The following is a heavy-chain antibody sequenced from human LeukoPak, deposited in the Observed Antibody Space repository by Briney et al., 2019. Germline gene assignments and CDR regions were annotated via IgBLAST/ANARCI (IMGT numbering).Heavy chain of an antibody. J-gene: IGHJ4*02. CDR3: AKDSVAAWYIPSYYFDY. CDR2: ISYDGSNK. Sequence: PGGSLRLSCAASGFTFSSYGMHWVRQAPGKGLEWVAVISYDGSNKYYADSVKGRFTISRDNSKNTLYLQMSSLRAEDTAVYYCAKDSVAAWYIPSYYFDYWGQGTLVTVSS. D-gene: IGHD5/OR15-5a*01. V-gene: IGHV3-30*18. CDR1: GFTFSSYG.